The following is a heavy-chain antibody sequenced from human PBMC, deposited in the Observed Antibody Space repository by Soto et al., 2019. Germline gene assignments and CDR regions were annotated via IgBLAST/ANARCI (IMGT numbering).Heavy chain of an antibody. CDR3: ARGRGSYFFDY. CDR1: GGSISSGDYY. D-gene: IGHD1-26*01. J-gene: IGHJ4*02. Sequence: NPSETLSLTCTVSGGSISSGDYYWSWIRQPPGKGLEWIGYIYYSGSAYYNPSLKSRVTISVDTSKNQFSLKLSSVTAADTAVYYCARGRGSYFFDYWGQGTLVTVS. CDR2: IYYSGSA. V-gene: IGHV4-30-4*01.